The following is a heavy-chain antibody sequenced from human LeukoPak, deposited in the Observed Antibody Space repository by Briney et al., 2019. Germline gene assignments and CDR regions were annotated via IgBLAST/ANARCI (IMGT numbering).Heavy chain of an antibody. CDR3: ARVRARLGMNFDY. D-gene: IGHD7-27*01. Sequence: SETLSLTCTVSGGSISSSSYYWGWIRQPPGKGLERIGSIYYSGSTYYNPSLKSRVTISVDTSKNQFSLKLSSVTAADTAVYYCARVRARLGMNFDYWGQGTLVTVSS. J-gene: IGHJ4*02. V-gene: IGHV4-39*01. CDR2: IYYSGST. CDR1: GGSISSSSYY.